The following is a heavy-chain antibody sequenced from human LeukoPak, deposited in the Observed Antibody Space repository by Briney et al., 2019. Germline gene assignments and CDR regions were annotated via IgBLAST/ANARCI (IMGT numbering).Heavy chain of an antibody. CDR2: ISGSGDDP. CDR1: GFTFSNYA. V-gene: IGHV3-23*01. D-gene: IGHD5-24*01. J-gene: IGHJ5*02. CDR3: AKQFVDI. Sequence: GGSLRLSCAASGFTFSNYAMNWVRQAPGKGLEWVSSISGSGDDPSYADSVKGRFAISRDNSRNTLYLQMNSLRAEDTAVYYCAKQFVDIWGQGTLVTVSS.